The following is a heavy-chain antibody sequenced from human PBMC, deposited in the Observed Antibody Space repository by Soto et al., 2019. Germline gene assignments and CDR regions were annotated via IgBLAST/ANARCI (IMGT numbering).Heavy chain of an antibody. Sequence: ASVKLTWTACGGTIGSYARSWVRHAPKQGREWMGALITIFGTANYAQKFQGRVTITADDSTSTAYMELSSLRSEDTAVYYCARFDRSIAARPGQNAPLYYYYYYGMDVWGQGTTVTVSS. J-gene: IGHJ6*02. CDR2: LITIFGTA. CDR1: GGTIGSYA. D-gene: IGHD6-6*01. CDR3: ARFDRSIAARPGQNAPLYYYYYYGMDV. V-gene: IGHV1-69*13.